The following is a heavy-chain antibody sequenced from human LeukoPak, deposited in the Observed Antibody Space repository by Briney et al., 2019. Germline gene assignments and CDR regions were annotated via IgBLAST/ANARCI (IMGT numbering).Heavy chain of an antibody. Sequence: PSETLSLTCAVYGGSFSGYYWSWIRQPPGKGLEWIGEINHSGSTNYNPSLKSRVTISVDTSKNQFSLKLSSVTAADTAVYYCARSGIQIFDNYMDVWGKGTTVTVSS. CDR1: GGSFSGYY. D-gene: IGHD3-3*01. CDR3: ARSGIQIFDNYMDV. V-gene: IGHV4-34*01. CDR2: INHSGST. J-gene: IGHJ6*03.